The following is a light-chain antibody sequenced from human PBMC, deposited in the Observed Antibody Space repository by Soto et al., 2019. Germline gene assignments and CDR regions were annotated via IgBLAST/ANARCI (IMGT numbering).Light chain of an antibody. Sequence: GASVTVTCRASQSINIYLNWYQQKPGKAPTLLIYGASSLHSGVPSRFTGGGSRTDFTLTISSLQPEDFATYYCQQSYRSPYTFGQGTKLEIK. CDR3: QQSYRSPYT. J-gene: IGKJ2*01. CDR2: GAS. V-gene: IGKV1-39*01. CDR1: QSINIY.